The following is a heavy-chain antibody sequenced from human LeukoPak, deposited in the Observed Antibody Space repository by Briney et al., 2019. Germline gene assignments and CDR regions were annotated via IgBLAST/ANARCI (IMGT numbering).Heavy chain of an antibody. CDR1: GYTFTGYY. V-gene: IGHV1-2*06. Sequence: EASVNVSCKASGYTFTGYYMHWVRQAPGQGLEWMGRINPNSGGTNYAQKFQGRVTMTRDTSISTAYMELSRLRSDDTAVYYCAREGDIVLMANDAFDIWGQGTMVTVSS. D-gene: IGHD2-8*01. CDR3: AREGDIVLMANDAFDI. CDR2: INPNSGGT. J-gene: IGHJ3*02.